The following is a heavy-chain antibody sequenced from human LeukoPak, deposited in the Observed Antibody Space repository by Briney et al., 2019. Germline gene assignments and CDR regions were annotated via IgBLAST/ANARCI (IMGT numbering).Heavy chain of an antibody. V-gene: IGHV3-30*02. D-gene: IGHD2-2*02. Sequence: PGGSLRLSCAASGFTFSSYGMHWVRQAPGKGLEWVAFIRYDGSNKYYADSVKGRFTISRDNSKNTLYLQMNSLRAEDTAVYYCAKDPRRKDIVVVPAAIQTYYYMDVWGKGTTVTVSS. CDR1: GFTFSSYG. CDR2: IRYDGSNK. J-gene: IGHJ6*03. CDR3: AKDPRRKDIVVVPAAIQTYYYMDV.